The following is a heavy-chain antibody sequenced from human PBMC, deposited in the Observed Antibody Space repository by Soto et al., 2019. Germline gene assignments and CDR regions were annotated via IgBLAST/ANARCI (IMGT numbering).Heavy chain of an antibody. J-gene: IGHJ5*02. CDR3: ARGYFDSGHGYDL. V-gene: IGHV5-51*01. CDR2: IFTRDSET. CDR1: GHLFNHHW. Sequence: RDSLEISCKGSGHLFNHHWIGLVRQTPGKGLEWMGLIFTRDSETKTSPSFQGHVSFSVDNSINTVYLQWTSLKTTDTGIYFCARGYFDSGHGYDLWGQGTLVTVSS. D-gene: IGHD3-10*01.